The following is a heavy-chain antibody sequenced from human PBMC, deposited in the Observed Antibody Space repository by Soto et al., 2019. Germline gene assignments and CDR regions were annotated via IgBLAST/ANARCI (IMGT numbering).Heavy chain of an antibody. D-gene: IGHD5-18*01. J-gene: IGHJ4*02. CDR3: ERDQIGYGRFDF. CDR1: GLTFTSYV. V-gene: IGHV3-23*01. CDR2: VNGAGTT. Sequence: PGRSLRLSCAASGLTFTSYVMNWVRKATGQGLERVSAVNGAGTTYYTDSVKGRFTISRDNSKNTLYQQTSSLRAEDTGVYVSERDQIGYGRFDFWGQGTQVTVSS.